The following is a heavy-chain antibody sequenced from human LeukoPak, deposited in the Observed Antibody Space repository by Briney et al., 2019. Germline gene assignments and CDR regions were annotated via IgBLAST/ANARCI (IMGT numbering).Heavy chain of an antibody. Sequence: GGSLRLSCAASGFTFDDYAMHWVRQAPGKGLEWVSGISWNSGSIGYADSVKGRFTISRDNAKNSLYLQMNSLRAEDTAVYYCARLSYDILTGVNYWGQGTLVTVSS. J-gene: IGHJ4*02. CDR2: ISWNSGSI. V-gene: IGHV3-9*01. D-gene: IGHD3-9*01. CDR1: GFTFDDYA. CDR3: ARLSYDILTGVNY.